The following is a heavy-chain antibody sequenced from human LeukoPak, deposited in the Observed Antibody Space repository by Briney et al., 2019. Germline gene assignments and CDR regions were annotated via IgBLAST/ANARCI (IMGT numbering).Heavy chain of an antibody. CDR1: GFTFSSYA. J-gene: IGHJ4*02. CDR3: ARSHQGVVIGGYYFDY. D-gene: IGHD3-3*01. CDR2: ISYDGSNK. V-gene: IGHV3-30-3*01. Sequence: GGSLRLSCAASGFTFSSYAMHWVRQAPGKGLEWVAVISYDGSNKYYADSVKGRFTISRDNSKNTLYLQMNSLRAEDTAVYYCARSHQGVVIGGYYFDYWGQGTLVTVSS.